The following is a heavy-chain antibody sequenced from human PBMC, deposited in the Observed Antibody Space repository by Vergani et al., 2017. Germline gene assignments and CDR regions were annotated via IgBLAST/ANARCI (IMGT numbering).Heavy chain of an antibody. CDR1: GGTFSSYA. CDR3: ASGFHDYGGNGWFYP. D-gene: IGHD4-23*01. Sequence: QVQLVQSGAEVKKPGSSVKVSCKASGGTFSSYAISWVRQAPGQGLEWMGRIIPILGIANSAQKFQGRVTITADKSTSTAYMELSSLRSEDTAVYYCASGFHDYGGNGWFYPWGQGTLVTVSS. CDR2: IIPILGIA. V-gene: IGHV1-69*04. J-gene: IGHJ5*02.